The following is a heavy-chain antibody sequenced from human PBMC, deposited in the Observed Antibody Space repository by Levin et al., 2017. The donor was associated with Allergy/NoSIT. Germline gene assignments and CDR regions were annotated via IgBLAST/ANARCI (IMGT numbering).Heavy chain of an antibody. CDR3: ATGFYGTISYLFDY. J-gene: IGHJ4*02. CDR1: GFTFSSYG. CDR2: ISHDGSQK. Sequence: GESLKISCAASGFTFSSYGFHWVRQAPGKGLDWVSLISHDGSQKAYADAVKGRFTISRDNSKNTLYLEMNSLRSEDTGVYYCATGFYGTISYLFDYWGQGTLVTVSS. V-gene: IGHV3-30*03. D-gene: IGHD2/OR15-2a*01.